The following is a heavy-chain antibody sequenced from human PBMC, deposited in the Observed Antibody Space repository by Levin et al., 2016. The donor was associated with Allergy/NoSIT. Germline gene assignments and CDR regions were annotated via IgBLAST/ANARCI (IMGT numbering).Heavy chain of an antibody. V-gene: IGHV4-39*01. J-gene: IGHJ5*02. D-gene: IGHD5-18*01. Sequence: WIRQPPGKGLEWIGSIYYSGSTYYNPSLKSRVTISVDTSKNQFSLKLSSVTAADTAVYYCARRDTAMVPWFDPWGQGTLVTVSS. CDR2: IYYSGST. CDR3: ARRDTAMVPWFDP.